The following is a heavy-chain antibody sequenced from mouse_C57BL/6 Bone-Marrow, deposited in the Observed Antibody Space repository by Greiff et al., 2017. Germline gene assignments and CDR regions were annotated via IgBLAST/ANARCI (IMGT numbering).Heavy chain of an antibody. V-gene: IGHV1-55*01. CDR3: ATGPTTAQVHWYYFDY. CDR2: IYPGSGST. CDR1: GYTFTSYW. Sequence: QVQLQQPGAELVKPGASVKMSCKASGYTFTSYWITWVKQRPGQGLEWIGDIYPGSGSTNYNEKFKSKATLTVDTSSSTAYMQLSSLTSEDSAVYYCATGPTTAQVHWYYFDYWGQGTTLTVSS. J-gene: IGHJ2*01. D-gene: IGHD3-2*02.